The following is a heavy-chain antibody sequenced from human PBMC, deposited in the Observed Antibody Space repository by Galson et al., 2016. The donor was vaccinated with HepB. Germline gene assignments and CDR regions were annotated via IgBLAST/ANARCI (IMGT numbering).Heavy chain of an antibody. CDR2: INKDGGEN. CDR1: GFSFSNYW. V-gene: IGHV3-7*04. CDR3: ARTQRNGDELDY. Sequence: SLRLSCAASGFSFSNYWMTWVRQTTGKGLEWVAVINKDGGENRYVDSVMGRLTISRDNAENSLFLQMNSLSAEDTAVYYCARTQRNGDELDYWGQGTLVTVSS. D-gene: IGHD4-17*01. J-gene: IGHJ4*02.